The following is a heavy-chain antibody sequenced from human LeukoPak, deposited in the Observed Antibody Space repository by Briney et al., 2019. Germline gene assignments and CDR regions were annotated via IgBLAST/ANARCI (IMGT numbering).Heavy chain of an antibody. CDR3: AKFGSATVATPDFEY. J-gene: IGHJ4*02. D-gene: IGHD4-23*01. Sequence: GGSLRLSCAVSGFTFSSYAMSWVRQAPGKGLEWVSTISNSDGTTYYADSVKGRFTISRDDSENTLSLQMNSLRAEDTAVYYSAKFGSATVATPDFEYWGQGTLVTVSS. CDR2: ISNSDGTT. V-gene: IGHV3-23*01. CDR1: GFTFSSYA.